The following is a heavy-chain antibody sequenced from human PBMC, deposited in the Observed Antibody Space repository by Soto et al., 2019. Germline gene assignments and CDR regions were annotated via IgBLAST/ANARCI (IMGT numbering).Heavy chain of an antibody. J-gene: IGHJ5*02. CDR3: ARDSRFNDFWSGYRGYSWFDP. V-gene: IGHV4-59*01. CDR1: GGSISSYY. D-gene: IGHD3-3*01. Sequence: PSETLSLTCTVSGGSISSYYWSWIRQPPGKGPEWIGYIYYSGSTNYNPSLKSRVTISVDTSKNQFSLKLSSVTAADTAVYYCARDSRFNDFWSGYRGYSWFDPWGQGTLVTV. CDR2: IYYSGST.